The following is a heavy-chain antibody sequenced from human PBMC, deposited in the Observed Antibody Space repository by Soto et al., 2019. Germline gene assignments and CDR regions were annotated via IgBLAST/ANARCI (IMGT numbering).Heavy chain of an antibody. Sequence: SVKVSCKASGYPFDTYGINWVRQAPGQGLEWMGGIIPIFGTANYAQKFQGRVTITADESTSTAYMELSSLRSEDTAVYYCATSSSIAAPTDYWGQGTLVTVSS. CDR3: ATSSSIAAPTDY. V-gene: IGHV1-69*13. CDR2: IIPIFGTA. CDR1: GYPFDTYG. J-gene: IGHJ4*02. D-gene: IGHD6-6*01.